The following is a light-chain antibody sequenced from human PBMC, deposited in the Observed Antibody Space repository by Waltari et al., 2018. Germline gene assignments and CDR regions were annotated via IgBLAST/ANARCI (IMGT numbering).Light chain of an antibody. CDR1: QGINSL. J-gene: IGKJ2*01. Sequence: DIQMTQSPSTLSAAVGDRVTITSRASQGINSLLSWYQQKPGKAPKLLIYKSSSLERGVPSRFSGSESGTEFTLTISSLQPDDFATYYCQHYNTYSLVTFGQGTKLEI. V-gene: IGKV1-5*03. CDR2: KSS. CDR3: QHYNTYSLVT.